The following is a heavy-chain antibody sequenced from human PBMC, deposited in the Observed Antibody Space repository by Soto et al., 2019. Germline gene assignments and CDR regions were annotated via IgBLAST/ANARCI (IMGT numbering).Heavy chain of an antibody. CDR1: GCTFSNNW. V-gene: IGHV3-9*01. J-gene: IGHJ4*02. D-gene: IGHD4-17*01. CDR2: ISANGDNV. CDR3: AKDMKWGGMTTIHYFDS. Sequence: GGSLRLSCAASGCTFSNNWMHWVRQAPGKGPVWVSGISANGDNVDYADSVKGRFTVSRDNAKNSLFLQMNSLRPEDTALYYCAKDMKWGGMTTIHYFDSWGQGTQVTVSS.